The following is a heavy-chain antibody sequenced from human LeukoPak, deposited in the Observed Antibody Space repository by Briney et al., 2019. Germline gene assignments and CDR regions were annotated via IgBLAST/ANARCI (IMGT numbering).Heavy chain of an antibody. J-gene: IGHJ5*02. CDR1: GGSISGYS. V-gene: IGHV4-59*08. Sequence: SETLSLTCTASGGSISGYSWSWIRQPPGKGLEWIAHIDYIGSTKYHPSLRSRVTILVDTSKNELSLKLTSLTAADTAIYYCARRLYSSGYGDWFDPWGQGTLVTVSS. CDR3: ARRLYSSGYGDWFDP. D-gene: IGHD6-19*01. CDR2: IDYIGST.